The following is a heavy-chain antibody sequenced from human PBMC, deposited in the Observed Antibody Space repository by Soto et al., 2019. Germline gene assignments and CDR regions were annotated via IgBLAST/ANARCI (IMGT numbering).Heavy chain of an antibody. Sequence: PSETLSLTCAVYGGSFSGYYWTWIRQPPGTGLEWIGTINHSGNAYYNPSLRSRVTMSVDTSKNQFSLKLISVTAADTAVYYCARGIEGWYQGRYYYGMDVWGQGTTVTVSS. J-gene: IGHJ6*02. CDR1: GGSFSGYY. D-gene: IGHD6-19*01. CDR2: INHSGNA. CDR3: ARGIEGWYQGRYYYGMDV. V-gene: IGHV4-34*01.